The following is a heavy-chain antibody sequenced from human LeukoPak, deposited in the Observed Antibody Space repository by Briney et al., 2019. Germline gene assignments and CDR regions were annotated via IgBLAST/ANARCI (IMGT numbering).Heavy chain of an antibody. V-gene: IGHV3-9*01. CDR3: ARVSRGSFDY. D-gene: IGHD3-10*01. CDR2: ISWNSGSI. J-gene: IGHJ4*02. CDR1: GFTFDDYA. Sequence: GGSLRLSCAASGFTFDDYAMHWVRQAPGKGLEWVSGISWNSGSIGYADSVKGRFTISRDNAKNSLYLQMNSLRAEDTAVYYCARVSRGSFDYWGQGTLVTVSS.